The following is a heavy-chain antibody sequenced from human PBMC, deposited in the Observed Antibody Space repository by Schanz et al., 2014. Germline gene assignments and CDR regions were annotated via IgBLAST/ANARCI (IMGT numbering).Heavy chain of an antibody. Sequence: EVQLVESGGGLVQPGGSLRLSCSASGFTFSSYSMYWVRQAPGKGLEWVSGISGSGGSTYDADSVKGRFTISRDNSKNTLYLQMNSLRAEDTAVYYCAEDHAGSDILTALGNWGQGTLVTVSS. CDR2: ISGSGGST. J-gene: IGHJ4*02. V-gene: IGHV3-23*04. CDR1: GFTFSSYS. CDR3: AEDHAGSDILTALGN. D-gene: IGHD3-9*01.